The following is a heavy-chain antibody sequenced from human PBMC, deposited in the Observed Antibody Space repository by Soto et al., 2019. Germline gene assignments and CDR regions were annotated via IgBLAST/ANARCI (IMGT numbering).Heavy chain of an antibody. D-gene: IGHD2-21*02. Sequence: QVQLVQSGAEVKKPGASVKVSCKASGYTFTSYAMHWVRQAPGQRLEWMGWINAGNGNTKYSQKFQGRVTITRDTSESTAYRELSSLRSEDTAVYYCARSIVVVTAADYRGQGTLVTVSS. J-gene: IGHJ4*02. CDR2: INAGNGNT. CDR1: GYTFTSYA. CDR3: ARSIVVVTAADY. V-gene: IGHV1-3*01.